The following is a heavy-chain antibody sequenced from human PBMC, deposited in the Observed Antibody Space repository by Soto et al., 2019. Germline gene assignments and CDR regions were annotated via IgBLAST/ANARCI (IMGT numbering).Heavy chain of an antibody. Sequence: QVQLVQSGAEVKKPGSSVKVSCKASGGTFSSYAISWVRQAPGQGLEWMGGIIPIFGTANYAQKFQGRVTITADESTSTAYMELSSLRSEDTAVYYCAGAWSGGSCYPRGNGMDVWGQGTTVTVSS. V-gene: IGHV1-69*01. CDR3: AGAWSGGSCYPRGNGMDV. CDR2: IIPIFGTA. CDR1: GGTFSSYA. D-gene: IGHD2-15*01. J-gene: IGHJ6*02.